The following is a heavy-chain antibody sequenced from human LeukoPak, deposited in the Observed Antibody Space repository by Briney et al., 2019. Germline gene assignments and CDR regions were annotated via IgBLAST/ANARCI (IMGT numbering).Heavy chain of an antibody. Sequence: PGGSLRLSCAASGFTFSSYAVSWVRQAPGKGLEWVSAISGSGGSTYYADSVKGRFTISRDNSKNTLYLQMNSLRAEDTAVYYCAKDQGYCSGGSCYLLDYWGQGTLVTVSS. V-gene: IGHV3-23*01. D-gene: IGHD2-15*01. CDR1: GFTFSSYA. J-gene: IGHJ4*02. CDR2: ISGSGGST. CDR3: AKDQGYCSGGSCYLLDY.